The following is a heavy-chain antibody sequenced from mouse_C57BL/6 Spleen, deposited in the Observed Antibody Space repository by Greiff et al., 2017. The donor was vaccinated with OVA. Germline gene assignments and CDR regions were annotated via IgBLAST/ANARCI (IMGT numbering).Heavy chain of an antibody. D-gene: IGHD3-2*02. CDR1: GYTFTSYW. CDR2: IYPGSGST. J-gene: IGHJ4*01. Sequence: VQLQQPGAELVKPGASVKMSCKASGYTFTSYWITWVKQRPGQGLEWIGDIYPGSGSTNYNEKFKSKATLTVDTSSSTAYMQLSSLTSEDSAVDYCARGETAQATSYAMDYWGQGTSVTVSS. CDR3: ARGETAQATSYAMDY. V-gene: IGHV1-55*01.